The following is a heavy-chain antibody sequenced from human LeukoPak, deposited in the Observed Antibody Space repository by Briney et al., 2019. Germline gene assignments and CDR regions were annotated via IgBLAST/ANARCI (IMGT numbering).Heavy chain of an antibody. CDR3: ARDTWVVPAAIDY. J-gene: IGHJ4*02. Sequence: PGGSLRLSCAASGFTFSSYWMSWVCQAPGKGLEWVANIKQDGSEKYYVDSVKGRFTISRDNAKNSLYLQMNSLRAEDTAVYYCARDTWVVPAAIDYWGQGTLVTVSS. CDR1: GFTFSSYW. D-gene: IGHD2-2*01. V-gene: IGHV3-7*01. CDR2: IKQDGSEK.